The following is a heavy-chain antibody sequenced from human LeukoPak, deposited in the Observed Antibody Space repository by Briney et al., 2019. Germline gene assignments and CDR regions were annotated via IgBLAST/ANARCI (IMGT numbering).Heavy chain of an antibody. CDR1: GFTFSSYA. D-gene: IGHD1-26*01. CDR2: ISYDGSNK. J-gene: IGHJ3*02. V-gene: IGHV3-30-3*01. CDR3: ARELNSGTYYGAFDI. Sequence: GGSLRLSCAASGFTFSSYAMHWVRQAPGKGLEWVAVISYDGSNKYYADSVKGRFTISRDNSKNTLYLQMNSLRAEDTAVYYCARELNSGTYYGAFDIWGQGTMVTVSS.